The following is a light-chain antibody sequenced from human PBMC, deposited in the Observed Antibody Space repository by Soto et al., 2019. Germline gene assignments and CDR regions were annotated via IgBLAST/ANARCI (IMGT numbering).Light chain of an antibody. CDR3: PAWYSRLHVVPFCRSR. CDR1: SSNIGTNT. CDR2: SSN. Sequence: QSVLTQPPSASGTPGQRVTISCSGSSSNIGTNTVNWYQQFPRSAPKLLMYSSNQRPSGVPDRFSGSKSGTSASLAISGLQSVYVSDFYCPAWYSRLHVVPFCRSRFG. V-gene: IGLV1-44*01. J-gene: IGLJ6*01.